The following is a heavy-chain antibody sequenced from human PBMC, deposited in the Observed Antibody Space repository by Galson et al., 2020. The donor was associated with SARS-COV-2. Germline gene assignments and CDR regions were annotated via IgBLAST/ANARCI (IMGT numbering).Heavy chain of an antibody. CDR2: IYTSVNT. V-gene: IGHV4-61*02. J-gene: IGHJ4*02. CDR1: GGSISSGGYY. CDR3: ARESRWNLYFEH. D-gene: IGHD1-1*01. Sequence: SETLSLTCTVSGGSISSGGYYWSWIRQPPGKGLEWIGRIYTSVNTNYNPSLKSRVTISVDTSKNQFSLKLSSVTAADTAVYYCARESRWNLYFEHWGQGTLVTVSS.